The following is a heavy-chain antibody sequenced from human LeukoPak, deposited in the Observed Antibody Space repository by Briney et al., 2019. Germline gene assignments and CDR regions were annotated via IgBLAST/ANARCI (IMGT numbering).Heavy chain of an antibody. D-gene: IGHD1-14*01. J-gene: IGHJ6*03. Sequence: ASVKVSCKAPGYTFTGYYMHWVRQAPGQGLEWMGWINPNSGGTNYAQKFQGRVTMTRDTSISTAYMELSRLRSDDTAVYYCARYGGFPTVYEYYMDVWGKGTTVTVSS. CDR3: ARYGGFPTVYEYYMDV. V-gene: IGHV1-2*02. CDR1: GYTFTGYY. CDR2: INPNSGGT.